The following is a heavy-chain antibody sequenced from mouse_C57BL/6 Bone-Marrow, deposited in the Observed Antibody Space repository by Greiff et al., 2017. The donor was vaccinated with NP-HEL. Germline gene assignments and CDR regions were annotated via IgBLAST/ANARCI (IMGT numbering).Heavy chain of an antibody. CDR1: GYTFTSYW. Sequence: VQLQQPGAELVKPGASVKLSCKASGYTFTSYWMQWVKQRPGQGLEWIGEIDPSDSYTNYNQKFKGKGTLTVDTSSSTAYMQLSSLTSEDSAVYYCARGYYGSSSHYYFDYWGQGTTLTVSS. CDR3: ARGYYGSSSHYYFDY. V-gene: IGHV1-50*01. CDR2: IDPSDSYT. J-gene: IGHJ2*01. D-gene: IGHD1-1*01.